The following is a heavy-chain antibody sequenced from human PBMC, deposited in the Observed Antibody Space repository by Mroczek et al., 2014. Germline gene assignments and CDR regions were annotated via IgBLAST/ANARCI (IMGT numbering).Heavy chain of an antibody. CDR1: GFTFSSYG. CDR2: ISYDGSNK. CDR3: AKEGSRYCTNGVCYTPGPDYYGMDV. V-gene: IGHV3-30*18. Sequence: QVQLVQSGGGVVQPGRSLRLSCAASGFTFSSYGMHWVRQAPGKGLEWVAVISYDGSNKYYADSVKGRFTISRDNSKNTLYLQMNSLRAEDTAVYYCAKEGSRYCTNGVCYTPGPDYYGMDVWGQGTHGHPVSS. J-gene: IGHJ6*02. D-gene: IGHD2-8*01.